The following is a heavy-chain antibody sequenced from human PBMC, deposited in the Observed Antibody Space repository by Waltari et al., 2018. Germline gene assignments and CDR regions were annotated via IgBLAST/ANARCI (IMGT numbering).Heavy chain of an antibody. D-gene: IGHD6-19*01. CDR1: GYSISSGYY. J-gene: IGHJ4*02. CDR2: IYHSGST. Sequence: QVQLQESGPGLVKPSETLSLTCAVSGYSISSGYYWGWLRQPPGKGLEWIGSIYHSGSTNYNPSLKSRVTISVDTSKNQFSLKLRAVTAADTAVYYCARQISSGWYNPFDYWGQGTLVTVSS. CDR3: ARQISSGWYNPFDY. V-gene: IGHV4-38-2*01.